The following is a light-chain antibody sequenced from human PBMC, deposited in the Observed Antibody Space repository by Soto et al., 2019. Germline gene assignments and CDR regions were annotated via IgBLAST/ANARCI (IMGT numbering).Light chain of an antibody. CDR2: GAS. J-gene: IGKJ2*01. Sequence: EIEMTQSPATMSVSPGERATLSCRASQSVSSNLAWYQQIPGQAPRLLIYGASTRATGIPARFSGSGSGTEFTLTISSLQSEDFAVYYCQQYKNWPPMYTFGQGTKLEIK. V-gene: IGKV3-15*01. CDR3: QQYKNWPPMYT. CDR1: QSVSSN.